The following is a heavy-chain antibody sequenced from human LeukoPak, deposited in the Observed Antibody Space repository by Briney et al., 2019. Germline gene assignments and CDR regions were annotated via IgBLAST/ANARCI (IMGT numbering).Heavy chain of an antibody. Sequence: SETLSLTCTVSGGSISSYYWSWIRQPPGKGLEWIGYIYYSGSTNYNPSLKSRVTISVDTSKNQFSLKLSSVTAADTAVYYCARDPCGRGFGEFGSAIIFSACPFDPWGQGTLVTVSS. CDR2: IYYSGST. CDR1: GGSISSYY. J-gene: IGHJ5*02. CDR3: ARDPCGRGFGEFGSAIIFSACPFDP. V-gene: IGHV4-59*12. D-gene: IGHD3-10*01.